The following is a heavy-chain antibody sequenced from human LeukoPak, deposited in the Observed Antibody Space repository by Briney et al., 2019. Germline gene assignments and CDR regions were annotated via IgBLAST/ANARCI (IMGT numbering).Heavy chain of an antibody. J-gene: IGHJ4*02. CDR3: VRGGSVNPALIDY. CDR2: IYNSGST. CDR1: GGSITTYY. D-gene: IGHD1-14*01. Sequence: PSETLSLTCTVSGGSITTYYWSWIRQPPGKGLEWIGFIYNSGSTKYNPSLGSRGTISEDTAKNQFPLKLTSVTAADTAIYYCVRGGSVNPALIDYWGQGTLVTVSS. V-gene: IGHV4-59*01.